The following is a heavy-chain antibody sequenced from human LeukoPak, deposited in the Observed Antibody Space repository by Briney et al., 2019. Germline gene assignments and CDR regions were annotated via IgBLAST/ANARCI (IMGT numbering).Heavy chain of an antibody. CDR2: IKQDGSEK. V-gene: IGHV3-7*01. J-gene: IGHJ5*02. D-gene: IGHD3-10*01. Sequence: GGSLRLSCAASGFTFSSYWMSWVRQAPGKGLEWVANIKQDGSEKYYVDSVKGRFTISRDNSKNTLYLQLNRLRVEDTAVYHCAKEAITMIRAVISSKGWFDPWGQGTLVTVSS. CDR1: GFTFSSYW. CDR3: AKEAITMIRAVISSKGWFDP.